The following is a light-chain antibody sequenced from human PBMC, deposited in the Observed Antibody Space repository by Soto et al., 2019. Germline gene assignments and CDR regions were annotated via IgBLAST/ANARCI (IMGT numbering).Light chain of an antibody. CDR2: AAS. CDR1: QGISSY. CDR3: QQLNSYPLA. V-gene: IGKV1-9*01. J-gene: IGKJ5*01. Sequence: DIQLTQSPSFLSASVGDRVTITCRASQGISSYLAWYQQKPGKAPKLLIYAASTLQSGVPSRFRGSGSGTELTLTISSLQPEDFATYYCQQLNSYPLAFRKGTRLEI.